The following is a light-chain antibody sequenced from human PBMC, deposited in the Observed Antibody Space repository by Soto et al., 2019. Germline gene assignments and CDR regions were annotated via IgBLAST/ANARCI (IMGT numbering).Light chain of an antibody. Sequence: DIQMTQSPSTLSASVGDRVTNTCRASQSISSWLAWYQQKPGKAPKLLIYDAFSLESGVPSRFSGSGSGTEFTLTISSLQPDDFATYYCQQYNSYPTFGQGTKV. V-gene: IGKV1-5*01. CDR3: QQYNSYPT. CDR2: DAF. CDR1: QSISSW. J-gene: IGKJ1*01.